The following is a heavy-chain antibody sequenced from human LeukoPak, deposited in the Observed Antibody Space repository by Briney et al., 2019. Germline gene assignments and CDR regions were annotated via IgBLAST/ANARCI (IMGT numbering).Heavy chain of an antibody. CDR2: IYTSGST. Sequence: SQTLSLTCTVSGGSISSGSYYWNWIRQPAGKGLEWIGRIYTSGSTNYNPSLKSRVTISVDTSTNQFSLQLSSVTAADTAVYYCARRAVTIFGLAPGWFDPWGQGTLVTVSS. D-gene: IGHD3-3*01. V-gene: IGHV4-61*02. J-gene: IGHJ5*02. CDR3: ARRAVTIFGLAPGWFDP. CDR1: GGSISSGSYY.